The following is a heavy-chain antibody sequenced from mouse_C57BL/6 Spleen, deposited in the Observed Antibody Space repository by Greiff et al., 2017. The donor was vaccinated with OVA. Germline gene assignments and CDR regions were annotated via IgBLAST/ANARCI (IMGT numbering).Heavy chain of an antibody. Sequence: QVQLKQPGAELVKPGASVKLSCKASGYTFTSYWMHWVKQRPGRGLEWIGRIDPNSGGTKYNEKFKSKATLTVDKPSSTAYMQLSSLTSEDSAVYYCARDGDYDDWFAYWGQGTLVTVSA. CDR3: ARDGDYDDWFAY. V-gene: IGHV1-72*01. CDR1: GYTFTSYW. D-gene: IGHD2-4*01. CDR2: IDPNSGGT. J-gene: IGHJ3*01.